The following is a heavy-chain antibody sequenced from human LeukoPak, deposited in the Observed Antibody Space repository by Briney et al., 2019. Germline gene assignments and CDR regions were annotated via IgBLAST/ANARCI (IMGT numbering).Heavy chain of an antibody. D-gene: IGHD5-24*01. CDR3: ARELDLRDGYKFYAFDI. CDR1: GGSFSGYY. Sequence: SETLSLTCAVYGGSFSGYYWSWIRQPPGKGLEWIGYIYYSGSTYYNPSLKSRVTISVDTSKNQFSLKLSSVTAADTAVYYCARELDLRDGYKFYAFDIWGQGTMVTVSS. CDR2: IYYSGST. J-gene: IGHJ3*02. V-gene: IGHV4-34*09.